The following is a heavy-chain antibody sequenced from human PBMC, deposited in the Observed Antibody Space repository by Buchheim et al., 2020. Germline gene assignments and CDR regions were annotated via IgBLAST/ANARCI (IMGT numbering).Heavy chain of an antibody. CDR3: ARGQYSSSWYGSYYYYGMDV. V-gene: IGHV3-33*01. CDR2: IWYDGSNK. D-gene: IGHD6-13*01. Sequence: QVQLVESGGGVVQPGRSLRLSRAASGFTFSSYGMHWVRQAPGKGLEWVAVIWYDGSNKYYADSVKGRFTISRDNSKNTLYLQMNSLRAEDTAVYYCARGQYSSSWYGSYYYYGMDVWGQGTT. CDR1: GFTFSSYG. J-gene: IGHJ6*02.